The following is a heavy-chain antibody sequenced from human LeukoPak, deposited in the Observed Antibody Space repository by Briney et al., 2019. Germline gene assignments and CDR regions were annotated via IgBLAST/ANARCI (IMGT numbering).Heavy chain of an antibody. V-gene: IGHV4-59*08. J-gene: IGHJ3*02. CDR2: IYYTGST. D-gene: IGHD1-26*01. CDR3: ARQDSGTYLNPLDI. Sequence: SETLSLTCIVSGGSISSYYWSWIRQPPGKGLEWIGYIYYTGSTNYNPSLKSRVTISVDTSKNQLSLKLRSVTAADTAVYYCARQDSGTYLNPLDIWGQGIVVTVSS. CDR1: GGSISSYY.